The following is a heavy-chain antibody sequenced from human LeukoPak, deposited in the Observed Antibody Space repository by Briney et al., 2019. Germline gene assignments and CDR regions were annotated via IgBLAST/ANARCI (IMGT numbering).Heavy chain of an antibody. CDR1: GGTFSSLT. J-gene: IGHJ4*02. D-gene: IGHD2-2*01. Sequence: GASVKVSCKASGGTFSSLTINWARQAPGQGLEWMGGIIPIFGRANYAQKFQGRVTITADDSTSTAYMELSSLRSEDTAVYYCADLVYCSSSSCYEPFNQTWGQGTLVTVSP. CDR3: ADLVYCSSSSCYEPFNQT. CDR2: IIPIFGRA. V-gene: IGHV1-69*13.